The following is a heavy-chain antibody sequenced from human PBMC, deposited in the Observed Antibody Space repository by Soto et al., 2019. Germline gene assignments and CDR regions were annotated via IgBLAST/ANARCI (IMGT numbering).Heavy chain of an antibody. V-gene: IGHV3-48*02. Sequence: GGSLRLSCAASGFTFGAYSMNWVRQAPGKGLEWISYISSLSSPRYYAESVEGRFIISRNNAKKSLYLQMNSLRDEDTAVCFCVREDILGARSFDYWGQGTRVTVSS. D-gene: IGHD1-26*01. CDR3: VREDILGARSFDY. CDR1: GFTFGAYS. CDR2: ISSLSSPR. J-gene: IGHJ4*02.